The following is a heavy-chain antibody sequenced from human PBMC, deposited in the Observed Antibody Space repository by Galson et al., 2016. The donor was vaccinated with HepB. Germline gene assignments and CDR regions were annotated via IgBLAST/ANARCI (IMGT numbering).Heavy chain of an antibody. CDR1: GFSLSTYG. D-gene: IGHD3-10*01. CDR2: ISYDGTNK. V-gene: IGHV3-30*18. Sequence: SLRLSCAASGFSLSTYGVHWVRQAPGKGLEWVAVISYDGTNKYYVDSVKGRFTISRDTSKNTLYLQMNSLRAEDTAIYYCAKVRDYYGSGSYWKYFDHWGQGTLVTVSS. CDR3: AKVRDYYGSGSYWKYFDH. J-gene: IGHJ4*02.